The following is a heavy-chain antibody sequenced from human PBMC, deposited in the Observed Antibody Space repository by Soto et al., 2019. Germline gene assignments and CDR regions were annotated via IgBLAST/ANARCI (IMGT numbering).Heavy chain of an antibody. J-gene: IGHJ6*03. V-gene: IGHV3-66*01. CDR2: IYSGGST. CDR1: GFTVSSNY. Sequence: GGSLRLSCAASGFTVSSNYMSWVRQAPGKGLEWVSVIYSGGSTYYADSVKGRFTISRDNSKNTLYLQMNSLRAEDTAVYYCARAIYCSGGSCYSYYYYYMDVWGKGTTVTVSS. D-gene: IGHD2-15*01. CDR3: ARAIYCSGGSCYSYYYYYMDV.